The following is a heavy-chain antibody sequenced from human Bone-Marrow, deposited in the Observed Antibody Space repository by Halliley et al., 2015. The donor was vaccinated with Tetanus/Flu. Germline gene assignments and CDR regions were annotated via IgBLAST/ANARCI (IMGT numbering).Heavy chain of an antibody. Sequence: GIIYPGGTDIKYTPSFQGQVTISVDRSISPAYLQWSSLRASDTAIYYCARHVAAPSWAHYDYWGQGTLVTVSS. J-gene: IGHJ4*02. V-gene: IGHV5-51*01. CDR2: IYPGGTDI. CDR3: ARHVAAPSWAHYDY. D-gene: IGHD6-13*01.